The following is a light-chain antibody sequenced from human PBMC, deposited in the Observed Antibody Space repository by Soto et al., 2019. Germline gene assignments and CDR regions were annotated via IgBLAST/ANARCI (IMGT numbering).Light chain of an antibody. CDR3: QQYGSSPRT. J-gene: IGKJ1*01. Sequence: EIVLSQSPGTLSLSPGDRATLSRRASQSVSSSYLAWYQQKPGQAPRLLIYGASSRATGIPDRFSGSGSGTDFTLTISRLEPEDFAVYYCQQYGSSPRTFGQGTKVDI. CDR2: GAS. V-gene: IGKV3-20*01. CDR1: QSVSSSY.